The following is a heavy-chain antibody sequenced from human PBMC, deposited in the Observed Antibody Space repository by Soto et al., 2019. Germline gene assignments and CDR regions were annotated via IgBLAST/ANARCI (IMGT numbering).Heavy chain of an antibody. V-gene: IGHV1-58*01. D-gene: IGHD3-22*01. CDR2: TTVGTGNT. CDR3: AAGDSSGYYGG. Sequence: QMQLVQSGPEVKKPGTSVKVSCKASGFTFTSSSVQWVRQARGQRLEWIGWTTVGTGNTNYAQKFQERVTITRDMSTSTAYMELSNLRSEDTALYYCAAGDSSGYYGGWGQGTQVTVSS. J-gene: IGHJ4*02. CDR1: GFTFTSSS.